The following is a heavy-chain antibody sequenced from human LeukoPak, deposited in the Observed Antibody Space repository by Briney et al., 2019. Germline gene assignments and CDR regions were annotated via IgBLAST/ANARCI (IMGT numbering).Heavy chain of an antibody. CDR2: MNPNSGST. J-gene: IGHJ4*02. CDR1: GYTFTSYD. CDR3: ARVGVSYAGQGDW. Sequence: ASVKVSCKASGYTFTSYDINWVRQATGQGLEWVGWMNPNSGSTGYAHTVQGRVTITSNTAISTAYMELSSLRSEDTAVYYCARVGVSYAGQGDWWGQGTLVTVSS. D-gene: IGHD1-26*01. V-gene: IGHV1-8*03.